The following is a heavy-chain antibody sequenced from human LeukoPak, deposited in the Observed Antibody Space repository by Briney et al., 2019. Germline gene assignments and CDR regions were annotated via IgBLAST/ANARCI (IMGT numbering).Heavy chain of an antibody. CDR2: IKRKGDDGTI. CDR3: TAGTGRSDFDY. V-gene: IGHV3-15*01. CDR1: GLTFSNAW. Sequence: GGSLRLSCAASGLTFSNAWMSWVRQAPGRGLEWVGRIKRKGDDGTIDYAAPVKGRLSISRDDSKNTLYLQMNSLKSEDTAAYYCTAGTGRSDFDYWGQGTLVTVSS. D-gene: IGHD3/OR15-3a*01. J-gene: IGHJ4*02.